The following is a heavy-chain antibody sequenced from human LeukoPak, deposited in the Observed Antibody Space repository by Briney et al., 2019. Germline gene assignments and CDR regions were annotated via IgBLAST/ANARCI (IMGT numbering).Heavy chain of an antibody. CDR3: AKRFKLGGFDY. J-gene: IGHJ4*02. D-gene: IGHD2-15*01. V-gene: IGHV3-30*18. CDR1: GFTFSSYG. CDR2: ISYDGSNK. Sequence: GGSLRLSCAASGFTFSSYGMHWVRQAPGKGLEGVAVISYDGSNKYYADSVNGRFTISRDNSKNTLYLQMNSLRAEDTAVYYCAKRFKLGGFDYWGQGTLVTVSS.